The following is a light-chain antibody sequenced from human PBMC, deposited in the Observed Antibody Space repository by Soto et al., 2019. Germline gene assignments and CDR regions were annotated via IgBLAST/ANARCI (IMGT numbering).Light chain of an antibody. J-gene: IGKJ2*01. CDR3: QQYNSPMYT. CDR1: QSISSG. Sequence: DIQMTQSPSTLSASVGDRVTITCRASQSISSGLAWYQQKPGKAPKLLIYKASSLESGVPSRFSGSGSGTEFTLTISSLQHDDFATYYCQQYNSPMYTFGQGTKLQIK. CDR2: KAS. V-gene: IGKV1-5*03.